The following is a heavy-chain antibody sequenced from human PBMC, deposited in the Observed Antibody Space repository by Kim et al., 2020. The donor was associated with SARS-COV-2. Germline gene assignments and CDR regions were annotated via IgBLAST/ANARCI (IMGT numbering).Heavy chain of an antibody. Sequence: SETLSLTCAVYGGSFSGYYWSWIRQPPGKGLEWIGEINHSGSTKYNPSLKSRVTISVDTSKNQFSLKLSSVTAADTAVYYCARGTRTYGDYVPCSFDPWGQGTLVTVSS. J-gene: IGHJ5*02. D-gene: IGHD4-17*01. V-gene: IGHV4-34*01. CDR3: ARGTRTYGDYVPCSFDP. CDR2: INHSGST. CDR1: GGSFSGYY.